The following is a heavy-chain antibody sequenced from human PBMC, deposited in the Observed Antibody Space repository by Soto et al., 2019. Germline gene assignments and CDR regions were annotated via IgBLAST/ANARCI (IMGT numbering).Heavy chain of an antibody. V-gene: IGHV4-31*03. Sequence: PSETLSLTCTVSGGPISSGGYYWSWIRQHPGKGLEWIGYIYYSGSTYYNPSLKSRVTISVDTSKNQFSLKLSSVTAADTAVYYCARFGTMVRGVISRHFDYWGQGTLVTVSS. J-gene: IGHJ4*02. CDR3: ARFGTMVRGVISRHFDY. CDR2: IYYSGST. D-gene: IGHD3-10*01. CDR1: GGPISSGGYY.